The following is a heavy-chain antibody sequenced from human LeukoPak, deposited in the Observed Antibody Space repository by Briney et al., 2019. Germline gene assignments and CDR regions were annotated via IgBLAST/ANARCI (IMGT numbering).Heavy chain of an antibody. CDR3: SSLTNYYDSSGYYYHFDF. D-gene: IGHD3-22*01. CDR1: GFTFSSYW. V-gene: IGHV3-7*01. Sequence: PGGTLRLSCAASGFTFSSYWMSWVRQAPGKGLEWVGNIKQDGGEKYYVDSAKGRFTISRENAKNTLYLQSNGLRPEETAVYYSSSLTNYYDSSGYYYHFDFWGRGTRVTVPS. CDR2: IKQDGGEK. J-gene: IGHJ4*02.